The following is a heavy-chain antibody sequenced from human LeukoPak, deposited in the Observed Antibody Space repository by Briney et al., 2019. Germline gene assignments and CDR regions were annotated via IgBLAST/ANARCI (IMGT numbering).Heavy chain of an antibody. J-gene: IGHJ4*02. CDR3: ARDSSGYYWVLPDY. D-gene: IGHD3-22*01. CDR2: IYYTGSP. V-gene: IGHV4-39*07. Sequence: PSETLSLTCTVSGGFISSPSYYWGWIRQPPGKGLGWIGSIYYTGSPYYNPSLKSRVTISVDTSNNQFSLRLSSVTAADTAVYYCARDSSGYYWVLPDYWGQGTLVTVSS. CDR1: GGFISSPSYY.